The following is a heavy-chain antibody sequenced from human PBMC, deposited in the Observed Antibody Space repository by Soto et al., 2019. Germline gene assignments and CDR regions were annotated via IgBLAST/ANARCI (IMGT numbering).Heavy chain of an antibody. CDR2: TYYRSKWYN. CDR3: ARDLRKQLVSRNWFDP. J-gene: IGHJ5*02. Sequence: SQTLSLTCAISGDSVSSNSAAWNWIRQSPSRGLEWLGRTYYRSKWYNDYAVSVKSRITINPDTSKNQFSLQLNSVTPEDTAVYYCARDLRKQLVSRNWFDPWGQGTLVTVSS. CDR1: GDSVSSNSAA. V-gene: IGHV6-1*01. D-gene: IGHD6-6*01.